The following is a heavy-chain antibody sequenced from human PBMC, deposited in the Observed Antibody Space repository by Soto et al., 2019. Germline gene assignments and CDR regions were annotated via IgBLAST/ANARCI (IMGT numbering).Heavy chain of an antibody. J-gene: IGHJ2*01. Sequence: QVQLVQSGAEVKKPGSSVKVSCKASGGTFSSYAISWVRQAPGQGLEWMGGIIPISGTANYAQKFQGLVTLTADESTSTAYMELSSLRSEDTAVYYCAGALRTYCGGDCYSSSWYFDLWGRGTLVTVSS. CDR3: AGALRTYCGGDCYSSSWYFDL. CDR2: IIPISGTA. V-gene: IGHV1-69*01. D-gene: IGHD2-21*02. CDR1: GGTFSSYA.